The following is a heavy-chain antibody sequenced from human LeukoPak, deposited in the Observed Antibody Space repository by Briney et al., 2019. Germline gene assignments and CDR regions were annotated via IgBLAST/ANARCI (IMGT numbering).Heavy chain of an antibody. CDR2: MNPNSGNT. J-gene: IGHJ6*02. CDR1: GYTFTSYD. CDR3: ASIAAAGTAYYYYYGMDV. D-gene: IGHD6-13*01. Sequence: ASVKVSCKASGYTFTSYDINWVRQATGQGLEWMGWMNPNSGNTGYAQKFQGRVTMTRDTSISTAYMALSSLRSEDTAVYYCASIAAAGTAYYYYYGMDVWGQGTTVTVSS. V-gene: IGHV1-8*01.